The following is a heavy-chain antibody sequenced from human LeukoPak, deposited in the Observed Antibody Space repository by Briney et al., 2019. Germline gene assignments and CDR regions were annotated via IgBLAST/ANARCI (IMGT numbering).Heavy chain of an antibody. CDR3: ARDSDPRVDY. CDR1: GFTFSSYS. CDR2: IRSSSSTI. V-gene: IGHV3-48*01. J-gene: IGHJ4*02. Sequence: GGSLRLSCAASGFTFSSYSMNWVRQAPGKGLEWVSYIRSSSSTIYYADSVKGRFTISRDNAKNSLYLQMYSLRAEDTAVYYCARDSDPRVDYWVQGTLVTVSS.